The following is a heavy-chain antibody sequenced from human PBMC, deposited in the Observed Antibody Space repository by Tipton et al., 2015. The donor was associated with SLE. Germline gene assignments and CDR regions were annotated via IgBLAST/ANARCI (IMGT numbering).Heavy chain of an antibody. Sequence: LRLSCTVSGGSISSTSYYWGWLRQPPGKGLEWIGSIYYSGSTYYNLSLKSRVTISVDTAKNQFSLNLSPVTAADTAVYYCARSRIYDGSVDYYGFFDDWGQGSLVAVSS. V-gene: IGHV4-39*07. CDR1: GGSISSTSYY. D-gene: IGHD3-22*01. CDR2: IYYSGST. J-gene: IGHJ4*02. CDR3: ARSRIYDGSVDYYGFFDD.